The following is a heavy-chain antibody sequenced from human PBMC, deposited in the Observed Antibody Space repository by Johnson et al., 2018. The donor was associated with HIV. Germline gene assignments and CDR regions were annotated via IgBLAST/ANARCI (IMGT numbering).Heavy chain of an antibody. J-gene: IGHJ3*02. Sequence: VQLVESGGGVVQPGRSLRLSCAASGFTFSSYAMNWVRQAPGKGLEWIGRIKSKTDGGTTDYAAPVKGRFTISRDDSKTTLYVQMNSLKTEDTAVYYCTTDSRYSDSSGYYYWLGRGAFDIWGQGKMVTVSS. CDR2: IKSKTDGGTT. CDR1: GFTFSSYA. CDR3: TTDSRYSDSSGYYYWLGRGAFDI. D-gene: IGHD3-22*01. V-gene: IGHV3-15*01.